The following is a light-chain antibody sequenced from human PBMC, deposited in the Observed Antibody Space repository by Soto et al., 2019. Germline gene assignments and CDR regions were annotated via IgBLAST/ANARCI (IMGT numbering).Light chain of an antibody. CDR3: QQRSNRPVT. V-gene: IGKV3-11*01. J-gene: IGKJ4*01. CDR2: DAS. CDR1: QSVHSY. Sequence: EIVLTQSPATLSLSPGDRATLFCRASQSVHSYLAWYRLKPGQAPRLLIYDASNRATGIPARFSGSGSGTDFILSITRLEPEDFAVYYCQQRSNRPVTFGGGTRVEIK.